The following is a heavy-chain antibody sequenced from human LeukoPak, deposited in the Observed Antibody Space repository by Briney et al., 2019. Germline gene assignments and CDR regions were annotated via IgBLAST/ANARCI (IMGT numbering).Heavy chain of an antibody. Sequence: GGSLRLSCAVSGFTFSSHDLHWVRQAAGKGLEWVSTIGTTGDTFYPDSVKGRFTISRESAKNSLYLQMNSLRAGDTAVYYCARDLRGYRYGSYPYFYGMDVWGQGTTVTVSS. CDR2: IGTTGDT. D-gene: IGHD5-18*01. J-gene: IGHJ6*02. CDR3: ARDLRGYRYGSYPYFYGMDV. CDR1: GFTFSSHD. V-gene: IGHV3-13*01.